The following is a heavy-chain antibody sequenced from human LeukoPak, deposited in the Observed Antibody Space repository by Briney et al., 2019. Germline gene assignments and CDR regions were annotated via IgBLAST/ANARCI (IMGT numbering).Heavy chain of an antibody. D-gene: IGHD3-10*01. CDR3: ARDGFWMVRGESDAFDS. CDR1: GYTFTSYY. Sequence: GASVKVSCKASGYTFTSYYMHWVRQAPGQGLEWMGIINPSGGSTSYAQKFQGRGTMTRDTSTSTVYMELSSLRSEDTAVYYCARDGFWMVRGESDAFDSWGQGTMVTVSS. CDR2: INPSGGST. V-gene: IGHV1-46*01. J-gene: IGHJ3*02.